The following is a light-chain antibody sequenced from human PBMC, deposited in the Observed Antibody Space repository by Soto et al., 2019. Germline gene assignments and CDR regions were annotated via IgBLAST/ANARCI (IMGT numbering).Light chain of an antibody. CDR1: QSISCW. J-gene: IGKJ1*01. CDR2: KAS. V-gene: IGKV1-5*03. CDR3: QQYNSYPWT. Sequence: DIQMTQSPSTLSVSVGDRVTITCRASQSISCWLAWYQQKPGKAPKLLIYKASSLESGVPSRFSGSGSGTEFTLTISSLQPDDFATYYCQQYNSYPWTFGQGTKVEIK.